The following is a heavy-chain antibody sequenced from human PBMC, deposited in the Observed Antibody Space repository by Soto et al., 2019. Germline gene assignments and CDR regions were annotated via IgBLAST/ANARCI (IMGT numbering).Heavy chain of an antibody. D-gene: IGHD4-17*01. J-gene: IGHJ5*02. CDR1: ADTFNSYS. CDR3: ARSLEGTTVTNWFDP. V-gene: IGHV1-69*01. Sequence: QVQLVQSGAEVKKPGSSVKVSCKASADTFNSYSLSWLRQAPGQRQEWMGGITPVFGTADYAQSFEDRLTITADDSTSSVYMELSSLRSDDTAVYYCARSLEGTTVTNWFDPWGQGALVTVS. CDR2: ITPVFGTA.